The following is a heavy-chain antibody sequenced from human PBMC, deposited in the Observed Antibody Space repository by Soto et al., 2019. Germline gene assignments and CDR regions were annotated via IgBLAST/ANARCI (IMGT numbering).Heavy chain of an antibody. CDR3: AKDARLHDDYFDT. CDR1: GFIFEDFA. V-gene: IGHV3-9*01. Sequence: SLRLSCVGSGFIFEDFAMHWVRQAPGKGLEWVSGISWNSGTIQYADSVKGRFTISRDNAKDSVYLQMNSLRPDDTALYYCAKDARLHDDYFDTWGQGTLVTVSS. CDR2: ISWNSGTI. J-gene: IGHJ4*02. D-gene: IGHD1-1*01.